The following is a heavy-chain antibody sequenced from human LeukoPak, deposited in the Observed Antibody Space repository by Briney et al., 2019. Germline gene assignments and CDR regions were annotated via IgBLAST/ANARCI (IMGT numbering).Heavy chain of an antibody. J-gene: IGHJ4*02. CDR2: IYYSGST. V-gene: IGHV4-59*01. D-gene: IGHD5-24*01. Sequence: PSETLSLTCTVSGGSINNFYWSWIRQPPGKGLEWIGDIYYSGSTNYNLSLKSRVTISVDTSKNQFSLRLSSVTAADTAVYYCARHDVEMATSPFDYWGQGTLVTVSS. CDR3: ARHDVEMATSPFDY. CDR1: GGSINNFY.